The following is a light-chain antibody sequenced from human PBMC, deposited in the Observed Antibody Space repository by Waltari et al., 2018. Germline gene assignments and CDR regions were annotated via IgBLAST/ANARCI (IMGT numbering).Light chain of an antibody. Sequence: QSALTQPAPVSGSPGQSIPLPSTGTSRYVGGYNYVSWYQQHPGKAPKLMIYDASNRPSGVSNRFSGSKSGNTASMTISGLQAEDEADYYSSSYTSSSVVFGGGTKLTVL. CDR2: DAS. V-gene: IGLV2-14*03. J-gene: IGLJ2*01. CDR1: SRYVGGYNY. CDR3: SSYTSSSVV.